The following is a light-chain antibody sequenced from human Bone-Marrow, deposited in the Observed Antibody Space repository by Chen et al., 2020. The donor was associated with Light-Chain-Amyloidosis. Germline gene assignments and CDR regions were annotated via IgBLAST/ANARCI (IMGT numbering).Light chain of an antibody. CDR1: SGSIATNY. CDR2: EDD. V-gene: IGLV6-57*01. CDR3: QSYNGSSQGV. J-gene: IGLJ3*02. Sequence: NFMLTQPHSVSESPGKTVIISCTRSSGSIATNYVQWYQQRPGSSPTTMIYEDDQRPSGVPDRFSGSIYRSANSASLTISGLKTEYEADYYCQSYNGSSQGVFGGGTKLTVL.